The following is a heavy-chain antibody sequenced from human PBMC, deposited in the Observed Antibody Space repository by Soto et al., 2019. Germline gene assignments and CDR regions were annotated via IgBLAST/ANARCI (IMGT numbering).Heavy chain of an antibody. CDR3: GKVPDGVNSNSPYY. CDR1: GFTFNNYA. D-gene: IGHD4-4*01. CDR2: ISGGGDTT. J-gene: IGHJ4*02. Sequence: EVQLLESGGGLVQPGGSLRLSCAASGFTFNNYAMTWVRQAPGKGLEWVSAISGGGDTTSYADSVKGRFTVSRDGSKNTLYLQMNSLRADDTAVYYCGKVPDGVNSNSPYYWGQGTLVTVSS. V-gene: IGHV3-23*01.